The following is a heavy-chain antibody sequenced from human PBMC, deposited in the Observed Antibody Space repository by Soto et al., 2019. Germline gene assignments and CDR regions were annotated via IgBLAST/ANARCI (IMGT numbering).Heavy chain of an antibody. CDR2: ISAYNGNT. D-gene: IGHD6-6*01. J-gene: IGHJ4*02. CDR3: ARGSSLKEREVQFDY. CDR1: GYTFTSYG. V-gene: IGHV1-18*01. Sequence: GASVKVSCKASGYTFTSYGISWVRQAPGQGLEWMGWISAYNGNTNYAQKLQGRVTMTTDTSTSTAYMELRSLRSDDTAVYYCARGSSLKEREVQFDYWGQGTLVTVSS.